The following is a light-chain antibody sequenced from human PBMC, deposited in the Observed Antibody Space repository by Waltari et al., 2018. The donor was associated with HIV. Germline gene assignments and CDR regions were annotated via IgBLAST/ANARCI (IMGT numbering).Light chain of an antibody. Sequence: QSVLTQPPSVSGAPGQRVTISCTGSPSNIGAGFDVHWYQQLPGTAPKLLIYGNSNRPSGFPDRFSGSKSGTSASLASTGLQAGDEADYYGQSYDSSLSGVVFGGGTKLTVL. J-gene: IGLJ2*01. V-gene: IGLV1-40*01. CDR1: PSNIGAGFD. CDR3: QSYDSSLSGVV. CDR2: GNS.